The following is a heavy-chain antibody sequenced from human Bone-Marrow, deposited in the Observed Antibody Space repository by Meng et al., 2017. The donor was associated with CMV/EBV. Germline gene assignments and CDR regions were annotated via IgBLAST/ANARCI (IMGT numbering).Heavy chain of an antibody. D-gene: IGHD1-26*01. Sequence: GESLKISCAASGFTFSSYAMHWVRQAPGKGLEWVAVISYDGSNKYYADSVKGRFTISRDNSKNTLYLQMNSLRAEDTAVYYCAKDRQWELLGDYYYYYGMDVWGQGTTVTVSS. CDR3: AKDRQWELLGDYYYYYGMDV. CDR1: GFTFSSYA. J-gene: IGHJ6*02. V-gene: IGHV3-30-3*01. CDR2: ISYDGSNK.